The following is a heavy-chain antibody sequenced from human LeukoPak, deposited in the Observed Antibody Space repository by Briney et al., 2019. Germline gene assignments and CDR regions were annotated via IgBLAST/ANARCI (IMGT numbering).Heavy chain of an antibody. CDR2: ISYDGSNK. CDR1: GFTFSSYA. J-gene: IGHJ4*02. CDR3: ARPRFDY. Sequence: GRSLRLSCAASGFTFSSYAMHWVCQAPGKGLEWVAVISYDGSNKYYADSVKGRFTISRDNSKNTLYLQMNSLRAEDTAVYYCARPRFDYWGQGTLVTVSS. V-gene: IGHV3-30-3*01.